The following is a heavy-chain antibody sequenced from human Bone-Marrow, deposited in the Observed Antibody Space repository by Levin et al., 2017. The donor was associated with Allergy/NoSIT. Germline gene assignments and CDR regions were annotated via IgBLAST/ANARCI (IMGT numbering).Heavy chain of an antibody. CDR1: GITFSTYA. Sequence: GESLKISCAASGITFSTYAMTWVRQAPGKGLEWVSTITGTGASTYYADSVKGRFTISRDNSKNTLYLQMNSLRAEDTALYYWAKHPPGGFYFDFWGQGTLVTVSS. J-gene: IGHJ4*02. V-gene: IGHV3-23*01. D-gene: IGHD3-16*01. CDR2: ITGTGAST. CDR3: AKHPPGGFYFDF.